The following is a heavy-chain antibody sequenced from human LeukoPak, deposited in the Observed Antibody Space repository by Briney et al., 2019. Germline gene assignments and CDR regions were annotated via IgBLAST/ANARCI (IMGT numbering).Heavy chain of an antibody. Sequence: GASVKLSCKASGYTFTGYYMHWVRQAAGHGLEWRGWINPNSGGTNYAQKFQGRVTMTRDTSISTAYIELSRLKCADTDVYSWARNPSSDRNVDWGEGTLVTVSS. CDR2: INPNSGGT. J-gene: IGHJ4*02. CDR3: ARNPSSDRNVD. D-gene: IGHD1-14*01. CDR1: GYTFTGYY. V-gene: IGHV1-2*02.